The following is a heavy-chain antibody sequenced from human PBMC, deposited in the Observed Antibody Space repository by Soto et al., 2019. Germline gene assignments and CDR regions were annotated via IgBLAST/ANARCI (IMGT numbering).Heavy chain of an antibody. CDR2: IIPLFGTA. CDR3: ATELGENPASPFDA. Sequence: QVQLVQSGADVKKPGSSVKVSCQASGVTFSSETLGWVRQAPGQGLEWVGGIIPLFGTASYAQQFQGRVTSTADESPSTVYMELSSLRADDPAVYFCATELGENPASPFDAWGQGTLVTVSS. D-gene: IGHD3-10*01. CDR1: GVTFSSET. J-gene: IGHJ4*02. V-gene: IGHV1-69*01.